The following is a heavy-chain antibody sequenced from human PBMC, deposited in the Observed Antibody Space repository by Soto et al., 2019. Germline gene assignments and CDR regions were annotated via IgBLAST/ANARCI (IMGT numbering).Heavy chain of an antibody. J-gene: IGHJ6*02. V-gene: IGHV3-30*03. CDR3: ACLPRSGWDHYYYGMDV. Sequence: QVQLVESGGGVVQAGGSLGLSCTASGFTFSTYGMHWVRQAPGKGPEWVAVMSHDGSHKAFLDSVKGRFIISRDNSKNTRYLQMNSLRPDDTAVYYSACLPRSGWDHYYYGMDVWGQGTTVIVSS. CDR2: MSHDGSHK. CDR1: GFTFSTYG. D-gene: IGHD6-19*01.